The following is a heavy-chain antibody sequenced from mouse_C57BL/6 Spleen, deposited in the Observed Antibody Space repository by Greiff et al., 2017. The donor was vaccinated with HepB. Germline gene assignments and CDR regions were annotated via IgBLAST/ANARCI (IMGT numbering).Heavy chain of an antibody. Sequence: VQLQQSGAELVRPGTSVKVSCKASGYAFTNYLIEWVKQRPGQGLEWIGVINPGSGGTNYNEKFKGKATLTADKSSSTAYMQLSSLTSEDSAVYFCARLSYYYGSRDYAMDYWGQGTSVTVSS. CDR3: ARLSYYYGSRDYAMDY. D-gene: IGHD1-1*01. V-gene: IGHV1-54*01. CDR2: INPGSGGT. J-gene: IGHJ4*01. CDR1: GYAFTNYL.